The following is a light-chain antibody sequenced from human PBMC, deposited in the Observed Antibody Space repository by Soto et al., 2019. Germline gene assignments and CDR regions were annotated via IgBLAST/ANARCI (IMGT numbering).Light chain of an antibody. CDR3: QQYNNWPLT. V-gene: IGKV3-15*01. CDR1: QSVSSEK. J-gene: IGKJ4*01. CDR2: GAS. Sequence: EIVLTQSPGTLSLSPGERASLSCRASQSVSSEKLAWYQQKPGQAPRLLIYGASTRATDIPARFSGSGSGTEFTLTISSLQSEDFAVYYCQQYNNWPLTFGGGTKVDIK.